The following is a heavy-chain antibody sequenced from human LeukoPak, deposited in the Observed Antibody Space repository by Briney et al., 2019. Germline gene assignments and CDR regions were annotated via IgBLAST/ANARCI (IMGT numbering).Heavy chain of an antibody. CDR2: IYTSGST. D-gene: IGHD1-1*01. CDR1: GGSISSGSYY. J-gene: IGHJ5*02. V-gene: IGHV4-61*02. CDR3: ARVPGGALNWFDP. Sequence: SQTLSLTCTVSGGSISSGSYYWSWIWQPAGKGLEWIGRIYTSGSTNYNPSLKSRVTISVDTSKNQFSLKLRSVTAADTSVYYCARVPGGALNWFDPWGQGTLVTVSS.